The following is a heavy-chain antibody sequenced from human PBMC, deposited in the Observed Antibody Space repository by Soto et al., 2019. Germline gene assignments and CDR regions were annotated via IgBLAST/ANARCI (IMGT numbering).Heavy chain of an antibody. J-gene: IGHJ4*02. CDR2: IWYDGSNK. CDR3: AREEVGYCSGGSCYSVDY. D-gene: IGHD2-15*01. V-gene: IGHV3-33*01. Sequence: QVQLVESGGGVVQPGRSLRLSCAASGFTFSSYGMHWVRQAPGKGLEWVAVIWYDGSNKYYADSVKGRFTISRDNSKNTLYLQMNSLRAEDMAVYYCAREEVGYCSGGSCYSVDYWGQGTLVTVSS. CDR1: GFTFSSYG.